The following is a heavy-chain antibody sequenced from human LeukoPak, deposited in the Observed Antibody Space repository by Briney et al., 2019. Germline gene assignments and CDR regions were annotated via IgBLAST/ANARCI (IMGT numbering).Heavy chain of an antibody. CDR1: GFTFSSYA. Sequence: GGSLRLSCAASGFTFSSYAMNWVRQAPGQGLEWMGWINTNTGNPTYAQGFTGRFVFSLDTSVSTAYLQISSLKAEDTAVYYCARNPLYYYDSSDEGIFDYWGQGTLVTVSS. J-gene: IGHJ4*02. V-gene: IGHV7-4-1*02. D-gene: IGHD3-22*01. CDR2: INTNTGNP. CDR3: ARNPLYYYDSSDEGIFDY.